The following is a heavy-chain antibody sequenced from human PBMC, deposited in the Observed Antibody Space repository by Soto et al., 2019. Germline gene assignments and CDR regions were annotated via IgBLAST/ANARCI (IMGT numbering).Heavy chain of an antibody. Sequence: PGESLKISCKGSGYSFTSYWISWVRQMPGKGLEWMGRIDPSDSYTNYSPSFQGHVTISADKSISTAYLQWSSLKASDTAMYYCARARVSVVPAATDYYGMDVWGQGTTLTVSS. J-gene: IGHJ6*02. V-gene: IGHV5-10-1*01. CDR3: ARARVSVVPAATDYYGMDV. D-gene: IGHD2-2*01. CDR2: IDPSDSYT. CDR1: GYSFTSYW.